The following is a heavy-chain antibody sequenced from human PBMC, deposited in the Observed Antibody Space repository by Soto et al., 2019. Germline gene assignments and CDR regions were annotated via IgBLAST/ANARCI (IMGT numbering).Heavy chain of an antibody. Sequence: QVQLVESGGGVVQPGRSLRLSCAASGFTFSNYAMHWVRQAPGKGLEWVALISYDGSNKYYADSVKGRFTISRANSKNTLYLQMNSLRAEDTAVYYWAGGGYCTSTSCYLNWFDPWGQGTLVTVSS. CDR2: ISYDGSNK. J-gene: IGHJ5*02. CDR3: AGGGYCTSTSCYLNWFDP. D-gene: IGHD2-2*01. CDR1: GFTFSNYA. V-gene: IGHV3-30-3*01.